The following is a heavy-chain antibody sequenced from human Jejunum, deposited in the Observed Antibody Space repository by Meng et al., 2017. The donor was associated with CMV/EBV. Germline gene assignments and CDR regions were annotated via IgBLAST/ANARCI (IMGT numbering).Heavy chain of an antibody. V-gene: IGHV4-30-4*08. D-gene: IGHD5-24*01. Sequence: QGRLQGSGPGLGEPYPTLSLTCTVSGGSIASDDYWWSWIRQPPGKGLEWIGYIYHKGHTYYNPSLRSRISISVDTSKNQFSLRLNSVTAADTAVYYCARDKAGYKNCDSWGQGTLVTVSS. CDR3: ARDKAGYKNCDS. J-gene: IGHJ5*01. CDR1: GGSIASDDYW. CDR2: IYHKGHT.